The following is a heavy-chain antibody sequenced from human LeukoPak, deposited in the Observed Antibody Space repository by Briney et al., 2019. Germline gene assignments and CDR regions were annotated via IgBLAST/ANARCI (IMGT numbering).Heavy chain of an antibody. Sequence: GSSVKVSCXASGGTFSSYAISWVRQAPGQGLAWMGGMIPIFGTANYAQKFQGRVTITADESTSTAYMELSSLRSEDTAVYYCARGPTTVVTLYYFDYWGQGTLVTVSS. CDR2: MIPIFGTA. J-gene: IGHJ4*02. CDR1: GGTFSSYA. D-gene: IGHD4-23*01. CDR3: ARGPTTVVTLYYFDY. V-gene: IGHV1-69*01.